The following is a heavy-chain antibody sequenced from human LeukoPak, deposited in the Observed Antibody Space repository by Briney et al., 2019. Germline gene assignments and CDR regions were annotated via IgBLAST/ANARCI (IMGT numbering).Heavy chain of an antibody. J-gene: IGHJ6*03. Sequence: TETLSLTCAVYGGSFSGYYWSWIRQPPGKGLEWIGEINHSGSTNYNPSLKSRVTISVDTSKNQFSLKLSSVTAADTAVYYCARSRFSSGYYFPWYMDVWGKGTTVTVSS. D-gene: IGHD3-22*01. CDR2: INHSGST. V-gene: IGHV4-34*01. CDR1: GGSFSGYY. CDR3: ARSRFSSGYYFPWYMDV.